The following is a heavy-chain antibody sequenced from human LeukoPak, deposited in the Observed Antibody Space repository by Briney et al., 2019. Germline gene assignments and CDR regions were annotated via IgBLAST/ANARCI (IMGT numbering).Heavy chain of an antibody. CDR3: ARGSGREVPAAMAFGY. CDR1: GFPLSTSGMR. CDR2: IDWDGDK. J-gene: IGHJ4*02. V-gene: IGHV2-70*04. D-gene: IGHD2-2*01. Sequence: SGPALVKPTQTLTLTCTFSGFPLSTSGMRVSWIRQPPGKALEWLARIDWDGDKFYSTSLKTRLTISRDTSKNQVVLTMTNMDPVDTATYYCARGSGREVPAAMAFGYWGQGALVTVSS.